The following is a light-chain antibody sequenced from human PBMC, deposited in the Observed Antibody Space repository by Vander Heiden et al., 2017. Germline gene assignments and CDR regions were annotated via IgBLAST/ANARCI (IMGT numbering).Light chain of an antibody. J-gene: IGLJ2*01. Sequence: QPVPTQLPPASGTPGQRVTIPCSGSSANLGTNFVSWSQQAPGTAPKLVMYTNDLRPSGVPGRFSGSKSGTSASLAISGLQSEDEADYYCATWDDSLDHPVFGGGTKLTVL. CDR3: ATWDDSLDHPV. CDR2: TND. CDR1: SANLGTNF. V-gene: IGLV1-44*01.